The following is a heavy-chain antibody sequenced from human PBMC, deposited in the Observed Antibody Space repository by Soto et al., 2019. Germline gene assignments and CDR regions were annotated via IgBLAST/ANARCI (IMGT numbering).Heavy chain of an antibody. CDR3: ARGKDIVLPGPNWFDP. CDR2: INPNNGDT. CDR1: GYTFIAYY. D-gene: IGHD2-8*02. Sequence: ASVKVSCKASGYTFIAYYVHWVRQAPGQGLEWMGWINPNNGDTDYAKKFQGRVTMTRDTSIRTAYLELRSLISDDTAVYYCARGKDIVLPGPNWFDPWGQGTLVTVSS. J-gene: IGHJ5*02. V-gene: IGHV1-2*02.